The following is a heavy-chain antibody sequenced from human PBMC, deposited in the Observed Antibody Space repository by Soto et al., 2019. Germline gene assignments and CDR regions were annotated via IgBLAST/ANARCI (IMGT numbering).Heavy chain of an antibody. CDR2: ITHRGDYT. CDR3: ARELDVIEV. J-gene: IGHJ6*02. CDR1: GLTFSDYY. Sequence: PGGSLRLSCAASGLTFSDYYMSWIRQAPGKGLEWVSYITHRGDYTKYADSVQGRFTISRDNAKNSLYLQMNSLRAEDTAVYYCARELDVIEVCGLETTLTVSS. V-gene: IGHV3-11*05.